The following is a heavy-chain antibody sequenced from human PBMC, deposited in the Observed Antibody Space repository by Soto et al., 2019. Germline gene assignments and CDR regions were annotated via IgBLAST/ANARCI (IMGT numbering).Heavy chain of an antibody. D-gene: IGHD6-19*01. CDR3: ARPALASTAHWFDF. CDR1: GYSFTNYW. J-gene: IGHJ5*01. V-gene: IGHV5-51*03. CDR2: FYPGNSDSNT. Sequence: EVQLVQSGAEVKKPGESLKISCKASGYSFTNYWIGWVRQMPGKGLEWVGIFYPGNSDSNTRYSPSFQGQVTISADKSFSTASLQWRSLKAADTAVYDCARPALASTAHWFDFWGQGTLVTVSS.